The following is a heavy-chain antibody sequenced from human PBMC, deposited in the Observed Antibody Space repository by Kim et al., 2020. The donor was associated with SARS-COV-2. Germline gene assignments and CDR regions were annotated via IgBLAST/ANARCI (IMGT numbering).Heavy chain of an antibody. CDR1: GFSFSDYY. V-gene: IGHV3-11*01. J-gene: IGHJ4*02. Sequence: GGSLRLSCEASGFSFSDYYMSWIRQAPGKGLEWVAYINGDGSSIKYADSVNGRFSISRDNANKSLSLQMNILTPEDTAVYYCEREPGDWGQGTLVTVSS. CDR2: INGDGSSI. CDR3: EREPGD.